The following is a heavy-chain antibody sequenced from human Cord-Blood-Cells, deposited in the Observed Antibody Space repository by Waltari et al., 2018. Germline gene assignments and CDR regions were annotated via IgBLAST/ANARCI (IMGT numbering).Heavy chain of an antibody. CDR3: ARQRYNWNYFDY. D-gene: IGHD1-20*01. CDR1: GGSISSSSYY. J-gene: IGHJ4*02. CDR2: IYYSGRP. V-gene: IGHV4-39*01. Sequence: QLQLQESGPGLVKPSETLSLTCTVSGGSISSSSYYWGWIRQPPGKGLDWIGSIYYSGRPYDNPSLKSRVTISVDTSKNQFSLKLSSVTAADTAVYYCARQRYNWNYFDYWGQGTLVTVSS.